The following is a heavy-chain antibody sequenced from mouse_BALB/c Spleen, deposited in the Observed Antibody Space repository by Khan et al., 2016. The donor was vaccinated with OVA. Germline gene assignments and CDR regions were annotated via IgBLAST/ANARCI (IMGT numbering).Heavy chain of an antibody. J-gene: IGHJ4*01. V-gene: IGHV2-6-7*01. Sequence: QVQLKESGPGLVAPSQSLSITCTVSGFSLTGYGVNWVRQPLGKGLEWLGMIWGDGSTDYNSAPKSRLSISKDNSKSQVFLKMNSLHTDDTARYYCAREIYYDYAYYYAMDYWGQGTTVTVSS. CDR3: AREIYYDYAYYYAMDY. CDR2: IWGDGST. CDR1: GFSLTGYG. D-gene: IGHD2-4*01.